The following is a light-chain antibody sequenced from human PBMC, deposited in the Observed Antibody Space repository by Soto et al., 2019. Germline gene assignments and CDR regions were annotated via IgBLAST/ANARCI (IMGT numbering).Light chain of an antibody. J-gene: IGKJ1*01. Sequence: EIVMTQSPATLSVSPGEGATLSCRASQSITSNLAWYQQKPGQAPRLLVSGASTRATGIPARFSGSGSGTEFTLTISSLQSEDFSVYYCQQYNNWTPTFGQGTKVEIK. CDR2: GAS. CDR1: QSITSN. CDR3: QQYNNWTPT. V-gene: IGKV3-15*01.